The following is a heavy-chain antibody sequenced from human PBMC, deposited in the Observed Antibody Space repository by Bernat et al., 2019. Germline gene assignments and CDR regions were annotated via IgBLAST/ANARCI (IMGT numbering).Heavy chain of an antibody. V-gene: IGHV3-30-3*01. CDR3: ARVDVRSGDYMGGCTVDW. CDR1: GFTFSSYA. Sequence: QVQLVVSGGGVVQPGSSLTLSCAASGFTFSSYAMHWVRQAPRKGLEWVAVISYDGCKKYYADPVKGRFTISRDNSKHTLYLQMNSLRAEDTAVNYCARVDVRSGDYMGGCTVDWWGQGTLVSVSS. J-gene: IGHJ4*02. D-gene: IGHD3-22*01. CDR2: ISYDGCKK.